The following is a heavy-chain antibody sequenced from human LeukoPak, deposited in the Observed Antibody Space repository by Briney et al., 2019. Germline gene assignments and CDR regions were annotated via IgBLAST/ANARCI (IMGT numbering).Heavy chain of an antibody. J-gene: IGHJ3*02. Sequence: GESLKISCEGSITTYWIAWVRQIPGKGLEWMGIIYPGDSDTRYSPSVQGQVTISADKSISTAYLQWSSLKASDTAMYYCARLNNAFDIWGQGTMVTVSS. CDR1: ITTYW. CDR3: ARLNNAFDI. V-gene: IGHV5-51*01. CDR2: IYPGDSDT.